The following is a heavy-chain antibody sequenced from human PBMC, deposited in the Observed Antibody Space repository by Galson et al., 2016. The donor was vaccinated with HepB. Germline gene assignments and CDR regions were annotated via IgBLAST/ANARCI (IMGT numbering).Heavy chain of an antibody. Sequence: SVKVSCKASGFTFTRHWMHWARQAPGQGLEWMGVVNPSGDFTIYSQNLQGRLTLTRDTSTSTAFMELRRLTSEDTAVYYCTRDNSGAAGTGGNSKDFWYFDLWGRGTLVTVSS. CDR2: VNPSGDFT. V-gene: IGHV1-46*03. J-gene: IGHJ2*01. CDR1: GFTFTRHW. D-gene: IGHD6-13*01. CDR3: TRDNSGAAGTGGNSKDFWYFDL.